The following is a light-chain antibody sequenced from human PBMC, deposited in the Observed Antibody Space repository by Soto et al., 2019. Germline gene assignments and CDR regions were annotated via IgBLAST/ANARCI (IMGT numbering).Light chain of an antibody. J-gene: IGKJ5*01. CDR3: QQSYSPPPVT. Sequence: DVQVTQNKSSLSASVGDRVTITFRASQSINRFLNWYQQKPGKAPKLLIYAASSLQSGVPSRFSGSGSGTDFTLTISSLQPEDFATYYCQQSYSPPPVTFGQGTRLEIK. CDR2: AAS. V-gene: IGKV1-39*01. CDR1: QSINRF.